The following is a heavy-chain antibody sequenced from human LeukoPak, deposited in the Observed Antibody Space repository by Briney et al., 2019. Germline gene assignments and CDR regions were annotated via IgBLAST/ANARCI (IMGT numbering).Heavy chain of an antibody. J-gene: IGHJ4*02. Sequence: GESLKISCKGSGYSFTNYWIGWVRQMPGKGLEWMGIIYPGDSDTRYSPSFQGQVTISADKSISTAYLQWSSLKASDTAMYYCARGPRITIFGVVISFDYWGQGALVTVSS. CDR1: GYSFTNYW. D-gene: IGHD3-3*01. V-gene: IGHV5-51*01. CDR2: IYPGDSDT. CDR3: ARGPRITIFGVVISFDY.